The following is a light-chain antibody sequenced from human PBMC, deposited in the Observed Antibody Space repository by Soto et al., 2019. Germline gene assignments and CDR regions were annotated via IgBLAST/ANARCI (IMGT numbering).Light chain of an antibody. V-gene: IGLV2-23*02. CDR2: EVS. J-gene: IGLJ2*01. CDR3: CSYAGSVV. CDR1: SSDVGCYNL. Sequence: QSALTQPASVSGSPGQSITISCTGTSSDVGCYNLVSWYQQHPGKAPKLMIYEVSKRPSRVSSRFSGSKSGNTASLTISGLQAEDEADYYCCSYAGSVVFGGGTKLTVL.